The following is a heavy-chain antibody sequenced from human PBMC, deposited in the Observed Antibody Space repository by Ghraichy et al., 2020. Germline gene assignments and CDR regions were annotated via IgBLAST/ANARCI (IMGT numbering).Heavy chain of an antibody. J-gene: IGHJ4*02. V-gene: IGHV3-23*01. Sequence: GESLNISCAASGFTFSSYAINWVRQAPGKGLEWGSGISGSGGTTYYADSVKGRFTISRDNSKNTLYLQMNSLRADDTAVFYCAKGGYSLYYFEYWVQGTLVTVSS. D-gene: IGHD4-23*01. CDR3: AKGGYSLYYFEY. CDR1: GFTFSSYA. CDR2: ISGSGGTT.